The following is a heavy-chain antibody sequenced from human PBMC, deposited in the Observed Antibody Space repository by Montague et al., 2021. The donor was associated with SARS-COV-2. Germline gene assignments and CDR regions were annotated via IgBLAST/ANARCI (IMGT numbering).Heavy chain of an antibody. D-gene: IGHD4-11*01. J-gene: IGHJ6*02. CDR1: GFTFSSYG. CDR3: ARGLPVTTLYYYYGMDV. CDR2: IWYDGSNK. V-gene: IGHV3-33*01. Sequence: SLRLSCAASGFTFSSYGMHWVRQAPGKGLEWVAVIWYDGSNKYYADSVKGRFTISRDNSKNTLYLQMNSLRAEDTAVYYCARGLPVTTLYYYYGMDVWGQGTTVTVSS.